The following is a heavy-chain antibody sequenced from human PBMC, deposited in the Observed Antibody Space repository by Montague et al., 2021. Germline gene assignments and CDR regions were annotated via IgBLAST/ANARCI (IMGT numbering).Heavy chain of an antibody. CDR2: IEWDDQK. D-gene: IGHD6-19*01. J-gene: IGHJ4*02. V-gene: IGHV2-70*01. CDR1: GFSLSSIGTC. CDR3: ARINKELGSENGPWLDFDY. Sequence: PALVKPTQTLTLTCSLSGFSLSSIGTCVSWIRQPPGKALEWLALIEWDDQKYYTKSLAARLTISRDTSQNQVVLRMTNLDPVDTATYFCARINKELGSENGPWLDFDYWGQGILVTVSS.